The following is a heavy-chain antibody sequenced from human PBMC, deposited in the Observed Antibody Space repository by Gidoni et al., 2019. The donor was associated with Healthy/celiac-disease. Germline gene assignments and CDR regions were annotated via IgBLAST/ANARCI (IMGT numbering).Heavy chain of an antibody. CDR1: GYSFTSYW. D-gene: IGHD6-19*01. J-gene: IGHJ5*02. CDR2: IDPSDSYT. Sequence: EVQLVQSGAEVKKPGESLRISCKGSGYSFTSYWISWVRQMPGKGLEWMGRIDPSDSYTNYSPSFQGHVTISADKSISTAYLQWSSLKASDTAMYCCARAPPGYSSGPGSWFDPWGQGTLVTVSS. V-gene: IGHV5-10-1*03. CDR3: ARAPPGYSSGPGSWFDP.